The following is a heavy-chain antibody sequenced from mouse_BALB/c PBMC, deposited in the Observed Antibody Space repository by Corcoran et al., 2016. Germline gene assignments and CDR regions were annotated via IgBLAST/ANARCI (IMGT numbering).Heavy chain of an antibody. V-gene: IGHV1S136*01. CDR3: ARRMGKDAMDY. CDR2: INPYNDGT. CDR1: GYTFTGYV. D-gene: IGHD2-1*01. Sequence: EVQLQQSGPELVKPGASVKMSYKASGYTFTGYVMHWVKQKPGQGLEWIGYINPYNDGTKYNEKFKGKATLTSDKSSSTAYMELSSLTSEDSAVYYCARRMGKDAMDYWGQGTSVTVSS. J-gene: IGHJ4*01.